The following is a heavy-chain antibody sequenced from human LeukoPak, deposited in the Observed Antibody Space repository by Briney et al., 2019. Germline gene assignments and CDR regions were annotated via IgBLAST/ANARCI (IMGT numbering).Heavy chain of an antibody. Sequence: GGSLRLSCSASGFTFSSYSMNWVRQAPGKGLEWVSSISSSSSYIYYVDSVKGRFTISRDNAKNSLYLQMNSVIAEDTAVYYCARGRPVLQLLWGAFDIWGQGTMVTVSS. J-gene: IGHJ3*02. CDR2: ISSSSSYI. CDR3: ARGRPVLQLLWGAFDI. D-gene: IGHD1-7*01. CDR1: GFTFSSYS. V-gene: IGHV3-21*01.